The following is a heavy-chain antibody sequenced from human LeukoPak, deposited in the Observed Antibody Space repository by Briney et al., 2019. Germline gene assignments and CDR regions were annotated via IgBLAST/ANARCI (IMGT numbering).Heavy chain of an antibody. CDR3: ARDKCYGSGSQREDV. D-gene: IGHD3-10*01. V-gene: IGHV3-11*01. Sequence: KPGGSLRLSCAASGFTFSNYYMSWIRQAPGKGLEWVSYISSSGSTIYYAYSVKGRFTISRDNAKNSLYLQMNSVRAEDTAVYYCARDKCYGSGSQREDVWGQGATVTVSS. CDR1: GFTFSNYY. CDR2: ISSSGSTI. J-gene: IGHJ6*02.